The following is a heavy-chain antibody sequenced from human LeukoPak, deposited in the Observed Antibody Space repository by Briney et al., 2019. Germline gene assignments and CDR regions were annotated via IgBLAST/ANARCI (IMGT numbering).Heavy chain of an antibody. CDR3: ARDLGFSRNRYFDY. J-gene: IGHJ4*02. D-gene: IGHD2/OR15-2a*01. CDR2: ISDSGLST. Sequence: GGSLRLSCTTSGFNFRDYAMTWVRQSPGKGLEWVSTISDSGLSTYYADSVKGRFTISRDNSKNTVFLQMNSLTAEDTAMFYCARDLGFSRNRYFDYWGQGTLVTVSS. CDR1: GFNFRDYA. V-gene: IGHV3-23*01.